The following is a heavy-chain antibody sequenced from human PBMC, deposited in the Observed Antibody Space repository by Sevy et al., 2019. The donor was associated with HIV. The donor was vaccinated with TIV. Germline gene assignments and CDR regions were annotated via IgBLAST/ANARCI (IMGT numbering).Heavy chain of an antibody. V-gene: IGHV3-30*02. J-gene: IGHJ4*02. D-gene: IGHD1-1*01. Sequence: GGSLRLSCAASEFTFSAYGMHWVRQAPGKGLEWVAFIRYDGSNKFYADSVKGRFTISRDNSNNMMYLQMNSLRGEDTAVYYCATRWTPGYWGQGTLVTVSS. CDR3: ATRWTPGY. CDR2: IRYDGSNK. CDR1: EFTFSAYG.